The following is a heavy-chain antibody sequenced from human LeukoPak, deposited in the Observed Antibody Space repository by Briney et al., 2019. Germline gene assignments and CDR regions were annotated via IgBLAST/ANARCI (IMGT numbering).Heavy chain of an antibody. CDR3: ARGLRGWEGWFDP. J-gene: IGHJ5*02. Sequence: PSETLSLTCTVSGGSISSGGYYWSWLRQHPGKGLEWIGHIYTSGSTNYNPSLKSRVTISVDTSKNQFSLKLSSVTAADTAVYYCARGLRGWEGWFDPWGQGTLVTVSS. D-gene: IGHD1-26*01. V-gene: IGHV4-61*09. CDR1: GGSISSGGYY. CDR2: IYTSGST.